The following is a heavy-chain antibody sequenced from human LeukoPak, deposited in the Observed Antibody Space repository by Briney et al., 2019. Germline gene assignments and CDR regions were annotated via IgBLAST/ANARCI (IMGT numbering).Heavy chain of an antibody. CDR1: GFTFSSYA. Sequence: PGGSLRLXCAASGFTFSSYAMSWVRQAPGKGLEWVSAISGSGGSTYYADSVKGRFTISRDNSKNTLYLQMNSLRAEDTAVYYCANSPSATVTTLFNYWGQGPLSPSPQ. V-gene: IGHV3-23*01. CDR2: ISGSGGST. CDR3: ANSPSATVTTLFNY. J-gene: IGHJ4*02. D-gene: IGHD4-17*01.